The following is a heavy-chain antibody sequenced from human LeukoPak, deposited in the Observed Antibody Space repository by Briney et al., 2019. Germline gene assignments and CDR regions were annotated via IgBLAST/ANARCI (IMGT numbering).Heavy chain of an antibody. CDR2: ISWNSGSI. CDR3: AKDLGYCSSTSCLNGPLDY. J-gene: IGHJ4*02. V-gene: IGHV3-9*01. CDR1: GFTFDDYA. Sequence: GGSLRLSCAASGFTFDDYAMHWVRQAPGKGLEWVSGISWNSGSIGYADSVKGRFTISRDNSKNTLYLQMNSLRAEDTAVYYCAKDLGYCSSTSCLNGPLDYWGQGTLVTVSS. D-gene: IGHD2-2*01.